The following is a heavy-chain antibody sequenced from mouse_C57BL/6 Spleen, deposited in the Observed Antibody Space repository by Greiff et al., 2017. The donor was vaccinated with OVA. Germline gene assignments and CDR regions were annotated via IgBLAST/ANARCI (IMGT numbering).Heavy chain of an antibody. J-gene: IGHJ3*01. CDR1: GYTFTDYY. D-gene: IGHD1-1*01. CDR2: INPNNGGT. CDR3: ARRHYYGSSRAWFAY. V-gene: IGHV1-26*01. Sequence: VQLQQSGPELVKPGASVKISCKASGYTFTDYYMNWVKQSPGKSLEWIGDINPNNGGTSYNQKFKGKATLTVDKYSSTAYMELRSLTSEDSAVYYCARRHYYGSSRAWFAYWGQGTLVTVSA.